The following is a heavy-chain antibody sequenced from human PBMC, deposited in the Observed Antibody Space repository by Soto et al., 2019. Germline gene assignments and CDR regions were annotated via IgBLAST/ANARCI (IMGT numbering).Heavy chain of an antibody. CDR3: ARDPDCSGYYTFDY. Sequence: ASVKVSCKASGYTFTSYAMHWVRQAPGQRLEWMGWINAGNGNTKDSQKFQGRVTITRDTSASTAYMELSSLRSEDTAVYYCARDPDCSGYYTFDYWGQGTLVTVSS. J-gene: IGHJ4*02. D-gene: IGHD3-22*01. CDR1: GYTFTSYA. V-gene: IGHV1-3*01. CDR2: INAGNGNT.